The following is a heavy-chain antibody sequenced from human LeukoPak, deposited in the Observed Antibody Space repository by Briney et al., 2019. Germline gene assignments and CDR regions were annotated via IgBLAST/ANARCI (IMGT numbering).Heavy chain of an antibody. J-gene: IGHJ6*02. CDR1: GFPFSSYA. CDR2: ISGSGGST. Sequence: GGSLRLSCAASGFPFSSYAMNWVRQAPGKGLEWVSAISGSGGSTYYADSVKGRFTISRDNSKNTLYLQMNSLRAEDTAVYYCAKDSSSVTHYYYYGMDVWGQGTTVTVSS. CDR3: AKDSSSVTHYYYYGMDV. V-gene: IGHV3-23*01. D-gene: IGHD6-13*01.